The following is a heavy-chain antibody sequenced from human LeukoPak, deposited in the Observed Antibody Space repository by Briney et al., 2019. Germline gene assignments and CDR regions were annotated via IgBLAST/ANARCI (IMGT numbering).Heavy chain of an antibody. V-gene: IGHV3-7*01. CDR3: ARDLRSTRPSAFDY. J-gene: IGHJ4*02. Sequence: PGGSLRLSCAASGLPFSIYWMIWVRQAPGRGLVWVANIKQDRSEKYYVDSVKGRFTISRDNAKNSMYLQMNSLRAEDTAVYYCARDLRSTRPSAFDYWGQGTLVTVSS. CDR2: IKQDRSEK. D-gene: IGHD6-6*01. CDR1: GLPFSIYW.